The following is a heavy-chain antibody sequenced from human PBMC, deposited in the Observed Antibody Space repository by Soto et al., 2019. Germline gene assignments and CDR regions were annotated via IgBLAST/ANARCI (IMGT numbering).Heavy chain of an antibody. J-gene: IGHJ4*02. Sequence: LRLSCAASGFTFSNYWMSWVRQVPGKGLAWVSNIKEDGSEKYYVDSVKGRFTIPRDNAKNSVHLQMNSLRDEDTAVYYCVRFSILVSGRGRGAFFDSWGQGTLVTVSS. CDR1: GFTFSNYW. CDR2: IKEDGSEK. D-gene: IGHD6-19*01. CDR3: VRFSILVSGRGRGAFFDS. V-gene: IGHV3-7*03.